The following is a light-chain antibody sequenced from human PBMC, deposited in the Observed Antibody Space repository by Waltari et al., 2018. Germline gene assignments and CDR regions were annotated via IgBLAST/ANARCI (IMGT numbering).Light chain of an antibody. CDR3: QTWGTGPWV. V-gene: IGLV4-69*01. J-gene: IGLJ3*02. CDR2: LNSDGSH. CDR1: SGHSSYA. Sequence: QLVLTQSPSASASLGASVKLTCTLSSGHSSYAIPWHPQQPEKGPRYLMKLNSDGSHSKGDGIPDRFSGSSSGAERYLTISSLQSEDEADYYCQTWGTGPWVFGGGTKLTVL.